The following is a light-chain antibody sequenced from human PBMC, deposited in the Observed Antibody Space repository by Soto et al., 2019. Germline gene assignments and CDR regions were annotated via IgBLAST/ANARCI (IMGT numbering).Light chain of an antibody. CDR1: QSVSTTY. V-gene: IGKV3-20*01. CDR3: QQYGNSPIT. Sequence: ETVLTQSPGTLSLSPGERATLSCRASQSVSTTYLAWYQQKPGQAPRLLIYGASNRAFGIPDRFSGSGSGTDFTLTISRLEPEDFAVYYCQQYGNSPITFGQGTRLENK. J-gene: IGKJ5*01. CDR2: GAS.